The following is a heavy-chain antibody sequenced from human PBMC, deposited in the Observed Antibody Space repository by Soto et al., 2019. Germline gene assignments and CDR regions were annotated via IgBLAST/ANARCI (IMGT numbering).Heavy chain of an antibody. CDR2: IYYSGST. Sequence: SETLSLTCTVSVSSISSYYWIWMRQPPGKGLEWIGYIYYSGSTNYNPSLKSRVTISVDTSKNQFSLKLSSVTAADTAVYYCARVAAWYYGMDVWGQGTTVTVSS. CDR1: VSSISSYY. D-gene: IGHD6-25*01. CDR3: ARVAAWYYGMDV. J-gene: IGHJ6*02. V-gene: IGHV4-59*01.